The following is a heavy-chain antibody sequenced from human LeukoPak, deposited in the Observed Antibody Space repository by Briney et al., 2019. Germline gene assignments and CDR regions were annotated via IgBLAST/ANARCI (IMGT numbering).Heavy chain of an antibody. Sequence: GGSLRLSCAASGFTFGSYSMNWVRQAPGKGLEWVTSISSSSSYIYYADSVKGRFTISRDNAKNSLYLQMNSLRAEDTAVYYCARDLQDSSGSNYWGQGTLVTVSS. CDR1: GFTFGSYS. CDR3: ARDLQDSSGSNY. D-gene: IGHD3-22*01. CDR2: ISSSSSYI. V-gene: IGHV3-21*01. J-gene: IGHJ4*02.